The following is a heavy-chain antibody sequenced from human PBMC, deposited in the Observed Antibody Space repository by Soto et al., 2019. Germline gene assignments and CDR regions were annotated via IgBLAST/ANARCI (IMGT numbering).Heavy chain of an antibody. CDR3: STVRFYCSSNGCYPYYFDY. D-gene: IGHD2-2*01. CDR1: GFTFTVAW. CDR2: IKSKTDGETT. Sequence: PGGSLRLSCAASGFTFTVAWMSWVRQAPGKGLEWVGRIKSKTDGETTDYAAPVKGRFTISRDDSKNTLFLQMDSLKTEDTAVYYCSTVRFYCSSNGCYPYYFDYWGRGALVTVSS. V-gene: IGHV3-15*01. J-gene: IGHJ4*02.